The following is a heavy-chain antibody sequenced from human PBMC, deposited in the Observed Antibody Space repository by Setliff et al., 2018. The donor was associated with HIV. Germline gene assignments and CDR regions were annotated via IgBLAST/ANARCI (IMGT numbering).Heavy chain of an antibody. CDR3: AREVVPAAMRYYYYMDV. V-gene: IGHV1-46*01. Sequence: ASVKVSCKSSGYTFTSYYMHWVRQAPGQGLEWMGIINPSGGSTSYAQKFQGRVTMTRDTSTSTVYMELSSLRSEDTAVYYCAREVVPAAMRYYYYMDVWGKGTTVTVSS. J-gene: IGHJ6*03. CDR1: GYTFTSYY. CDR2: INPSGGST. D-gene: IGHD2-2*01.